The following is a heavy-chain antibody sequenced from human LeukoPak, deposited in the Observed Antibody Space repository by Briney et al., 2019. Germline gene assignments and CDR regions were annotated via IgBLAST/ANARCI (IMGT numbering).Heavy chain of an antibody. Sequence: ASVKVSCKASGYTFTGYYMHWVRQAPGQGLEWMGRINPNSGGTNYAQKFQGRVTMTRDTSISTAYMELSRLRSDDTAVYYCARDPSGYCSSTSCARVGFDPWGQGTLVTVSS. CDR3: ARDPSGYCSSTSCARVGFDP. D-gene: IGHD2-2*01. CDR1: GYTFTGYY. J-gene: IGHJ5*02. CDR2: INPNSGGT. V-gene: IGHV1-2*06.